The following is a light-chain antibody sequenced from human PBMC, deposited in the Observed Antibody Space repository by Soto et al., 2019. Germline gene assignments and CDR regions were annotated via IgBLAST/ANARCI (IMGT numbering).Light chain of an antibody. CDR2: DVS. Sequence: QSALTQPRSVSGSPGQSVTISCTGTSSDVGGYNYVSWYQQHPGKAPKLMIYDVSKRPSGVPDRFSGSKSGNTASLTISGLPAEDEADYYCCSYAGSYTFHVVFGGGTKVTVL. CDR1: SSDVGGYNY. V-gene: IGLV2-11*01. CDR3: CSYAGSYTFHVV. J-gene: IGLJ2*01.